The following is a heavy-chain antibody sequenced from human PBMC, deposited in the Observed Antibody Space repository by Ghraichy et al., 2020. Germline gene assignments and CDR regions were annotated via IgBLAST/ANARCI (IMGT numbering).Heavy chain of an antibody. D-gene: IGHD6-6*01. Sequence: SETLSLTCTVSGDSISSSSYYWGWLRQPPGKGLEWIGSIHYSGSSYYNPSLKSRVTISVDTSKNQFSLKLSSVTAADTAVYYCARRPYSRSSGYFQHWGQGTLVTVSS. J-gene: IGHJ1*01. CDR3: ARRPYSRSSGYFQH. V-gene: IGHV4-39*01. CDR2: IHYSGSS. CDR1: GDSISSSSYY.